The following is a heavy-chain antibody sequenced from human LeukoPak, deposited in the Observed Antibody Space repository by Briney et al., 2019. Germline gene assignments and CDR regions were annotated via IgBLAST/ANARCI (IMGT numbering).Heavy chain of an antibody. J-gene: IGHJ4*02. CDR1: GYTFTGYY. CDR3: ARDDGDYSNYYFDY. CDR2: INPNNGGT. Sequence: ASVKVSCKASGYTFTGYYMHWVRQAPGQGLEWMGWINPNNGGTNYAQKFQGRVTMTRDTSISTAYMELSRLRSDDTAVYYCARDDGDYSNYYFDYWGQGTLVTVSS. V-gene: IGHV1-2*02. D-gene: IGHD4-11*01.